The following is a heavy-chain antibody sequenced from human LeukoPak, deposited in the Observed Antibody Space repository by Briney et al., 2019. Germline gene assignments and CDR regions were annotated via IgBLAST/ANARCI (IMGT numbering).Heavy chain of an antibody. J-gene: IGHJ4*02. D-gene: IGHD1-26*01. CDR2: IKQDGSEK. CDR1: GFTFSNYW. V-gene: IGHV3-7*01. CDR3: ARLRGLYSDTNRYQTALDC. Sequence: TGGSLRLSCAASGFTFSNYWMSWVRQAPGKGLEWVANIKQDGSEKYYVDSVKGRFTISRDNAKNSLYVQMNSLRAEDTAVYYCARLRGLYSDTNRYQTALDCWGQGTLVTVSS.